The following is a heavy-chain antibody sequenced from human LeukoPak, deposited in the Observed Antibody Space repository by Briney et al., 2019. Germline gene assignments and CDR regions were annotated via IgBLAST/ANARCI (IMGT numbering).Heavy chain of an antibody. D-gene: IGHD3-10*01. J-gene: IGHJ2*01. Sequence: ASVKVSCKASGYTFTSYDINWVRQATGQGLEWMGWMNPNSGNTGYAQKFQGRVTMTRNTSISTAYMELSSLRSEDTAVYYCARAGSGYWYFDLWGRGTLVTVSS. CDR3: ARAGSGYWYFDL. V-gene: IGHV1-8*01. CDR1: GYTFTSYD. CDR2: MNPNSGNT.